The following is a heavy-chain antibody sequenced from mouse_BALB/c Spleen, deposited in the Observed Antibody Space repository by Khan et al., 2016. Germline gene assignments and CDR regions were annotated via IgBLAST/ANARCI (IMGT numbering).Heavy chain of an antibody. Sequence: EVQLQESGPGLVKPSQSLSLSCTVSGYSFTSDYACNLIRHLAGNQQGWMGYISYSGSTSYNQSLKSRTTITRDTSKNQFFLQLNAVTTEDTATSYCGYGRSDWYFDDWGAGTTVTVSS. CDR1: GYSFTSDYA. V-gene: IGHV3-2*02. J-gene: IGHJ1*01. D-gene: IGHD1-1*01. CDR3: GYGRSDWYFDD. CDR2: ISYSGST.